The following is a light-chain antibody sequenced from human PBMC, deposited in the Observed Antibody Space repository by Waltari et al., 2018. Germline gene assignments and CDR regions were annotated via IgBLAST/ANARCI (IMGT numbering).Light chain of an antibody. CDR3: LQYGGSPRT. V-gene: IGKV3-20*01. Sequence: DIVLTQSPGTLSLSPGERATLSCRASQSVSGSRLAWYQQRPGQAPRLLIYGASNRATGIPDRFGGSGSGTDFTLTISRLDPEDFAVYYCLQYGGSPRTFGQGTKVEI. CDR1: QSVSGSR. CDR2: GAS. J-gene: IGKJ1*01.